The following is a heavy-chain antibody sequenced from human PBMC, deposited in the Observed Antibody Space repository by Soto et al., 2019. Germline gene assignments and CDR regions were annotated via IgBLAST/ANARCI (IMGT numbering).Heavy chain of an antibody. Sequence: EVQLVESGGGLVQPGGSLRLSCAASGFTFSSYSMNWVRQAPGKGLAWVSYISSSSSTIYYADSVKGRFTISRDNAKNSLYLQMNSLRDEDTAVYYCARDRGGYSYYGMDVWVQGTTVTVSS. CDR3: ARDRGGYSYYGMDV. CDR1: GFTFSSYS. V-gene: IGHV3-48*02. CDR2: ISSSSSTI. D-gene: IGHD5-18*01. J-gene: IGHJ6*02.